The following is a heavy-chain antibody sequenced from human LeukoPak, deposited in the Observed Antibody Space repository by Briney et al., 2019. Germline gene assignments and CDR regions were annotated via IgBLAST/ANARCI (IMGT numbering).Heavy chain of an antibody. CDR1: DDSITMYY. D-gene: IGHD3-10*01. CDR2: IYYSGST. Sequence: SETLSLTCSVSDDSITMYYWTWIRQPPGKGLEWIGYIYYSGSTNYNPSLKSRVTISVDTSKNQFSLKLSSVTAADTAVYYCARTYYYGSGSSPTLDYWGQGTLVTVSS. V-gene: IGHV4-59*01. CDR3: ARTYYYGSGSSPTLDY. J-gene: IGHJ4*02.